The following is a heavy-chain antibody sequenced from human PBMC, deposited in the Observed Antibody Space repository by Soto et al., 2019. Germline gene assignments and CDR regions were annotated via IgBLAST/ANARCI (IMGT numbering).Heavy chain of an antibody. CDR2: FYASGYT. J-gene: IGHJ4*02. CDR1: GGSISNYY. V-gene: IGHV4-4*07. CDR3: ARGNQVAMSDY. Sequence: SETLSLTCAVSGGSISNYYWSWIRQPAGKGLEWIGRFYASGYTNYNPSLKSRVTMSLDISKNQFSLRLSSVTAADTAVYHCARGNQVAMSDYWGQGTLVTVSS.